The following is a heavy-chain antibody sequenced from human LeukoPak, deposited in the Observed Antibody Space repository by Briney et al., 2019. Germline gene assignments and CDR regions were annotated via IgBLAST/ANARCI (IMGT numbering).Heavy chain of an antibody. V-gene: IGHV1-2*06. CDR1: GYTFTSYG. CDR2: INPSSGGT. D-gene: IGHD3-16*02. J-gene: IGHJ4*02. CDR3: AKDTFYDDVWGSYRCFDY. Sequence: GASVKVSCKASGYTFTSYGISWVRQAPGQGLEWMGRINPSSGGTKYAQKFQGRVTMTRDTSISTAYMELSRLRSDDTAVYYCAKDTFYDDVWGSYRCFDYWGQGTLVTVPS.